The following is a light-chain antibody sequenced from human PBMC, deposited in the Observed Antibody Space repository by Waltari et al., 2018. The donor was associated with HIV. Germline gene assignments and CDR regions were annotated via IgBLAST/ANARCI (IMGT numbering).Light chain of an antibody. CDR2: GAS. CDR1: QSVNSRY. Sequence: EIVLTQSPGTLSLSPGERATLSCRASQSVNSRYLAWYQQKPGQAPRLLIYGASTRATGIPDRFSGSGSGTDFTLTITRLEPEDFAVYYCQQLNSSPPTFGGGTKV. J-gene: IGKJ4*01. CDR3: QQLNSSPPT. V-gene: IGKV3-20*01.